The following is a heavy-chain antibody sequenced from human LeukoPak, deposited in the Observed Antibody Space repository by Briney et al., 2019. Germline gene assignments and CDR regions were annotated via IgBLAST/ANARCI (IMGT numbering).Heavy chain of an antibody. V-gene: IGHV1-69*04. Sequence: ASVKVSCKASGGTFSSHAISRVRQAPGQGLEWMGRIIPILGIANYAQKFQGRVTITADKSTSTAYMELSSLRSEDTAVYYCARVRRIVVPAATYYYYGMDVWGQGTTVTVSS. CDR3: ARVRRIVVPAATYYYYGMDV. CDR1: GGTFSSHA. J-gene: IGHJ6*02. D-gene: IGHD2-2*01. CDR2: IIPILGIA.